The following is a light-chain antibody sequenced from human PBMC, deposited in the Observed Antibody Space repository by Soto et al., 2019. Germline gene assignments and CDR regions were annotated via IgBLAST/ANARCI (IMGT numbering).Light chain of an antibody. CDR1: KSVSNN. J-gene: IGKJ1*01. CDR3: QQYHHSPPWT. V-gene: IGKV3-15*01. Sequence: RLMTQYRETVSVGPLENVSVRWIVSKSVSNNLAWYQQKPGQAPRLLIYGASTRATGIPARFSGSGFGPEFTFNISRLPCEACAVSYCQQYHHSPPWTFGPGTQVDI. CDR2: GAS.